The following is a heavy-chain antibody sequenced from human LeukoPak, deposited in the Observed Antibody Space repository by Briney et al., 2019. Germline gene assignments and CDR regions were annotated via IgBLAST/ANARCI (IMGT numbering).Heavy chain of an antibody. D-gene: IGHD1-26*01. CDR3: TTDLGGSYYIDY. J-gene: IGHJ4*02. V-gene: IGHV3-15*01. Sequence: AGGSLRLSCAASGFTFSNAWMSWVRQAPGKGLEWVGRIKSKTDGGTTDYAAPVKGRFTISRDDSKNTLYLQMNSLKTEDTAVYYCTTDLGGSYYIDYWGQGTLVTVSS. CDR1: GFTFSNAW. CDR2: IKSKTDGGTT.